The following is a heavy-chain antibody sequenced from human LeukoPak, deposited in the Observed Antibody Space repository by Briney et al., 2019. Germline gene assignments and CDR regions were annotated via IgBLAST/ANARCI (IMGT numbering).Heavy chain of an antibody. Sequence: SETLSLTCAVYGGSFSGYYWSWIRQPPGKGLEWIGEINHSGSTNYNPSLKSRVTISVDTSKNQFSLKLSSVTAADTAVYYCAXGXTTYRYCSSTSCRAGNWFDPWGQGTLVTVSS. V-gene: IGHV4-34*01. CDR1: GGSFSGYY. CDR3: AXGXTTYRYCSSTSCRAGNWFDP. D-gene: IGHD2-2*01. J-gene: IGHJ5*02. CDR2: INHSGST.